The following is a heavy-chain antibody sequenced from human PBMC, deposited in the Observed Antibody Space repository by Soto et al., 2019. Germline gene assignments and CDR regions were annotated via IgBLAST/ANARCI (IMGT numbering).Heavy chain of an antibody. J-gene: IGHJ6*02. V-gene: IGHV3-30-3*01. CDR1: GFTFSSYA. CDR3: ARDRSVTQQDYYYYYGMDV. D-gene: IGHD4-17*01. CDR2: ISYDGSNK. Sequence: GGSLRLSCAASGFTFSSYAMHWVRQAPGKGLEWVAVISYDGSNKYYADSVKGRFTISRDNSKNTLYLQMNSLRAEDTAVYYCARDRSVTQQDYYYYYGMDVWGQGTTVTVSS.